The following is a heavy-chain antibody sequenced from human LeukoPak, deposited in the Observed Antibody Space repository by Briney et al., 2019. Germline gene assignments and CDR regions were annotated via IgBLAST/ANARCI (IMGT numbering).Heavy chain of an antibody. CDR2: ISSSGSTI. Sequence: KPGGSLRLSCAASGFTFSDYYKSWMRQAPGKGLEWISYISSSGSTIYYADSVKGRFTISRDNAKNSLYLQMNSLRAEDTAVYYCARDPKYYYDSSGYYYSAKYFQHWGQGTLVTVSS. V-gene: IGHV3-11*04. D-gene: IGHD3-22*01. J-gene: IGHJ1*01. CDR3: ARDPKYYYDSSGYYYSAKYFQH. CDR1: GFTFSDYY.